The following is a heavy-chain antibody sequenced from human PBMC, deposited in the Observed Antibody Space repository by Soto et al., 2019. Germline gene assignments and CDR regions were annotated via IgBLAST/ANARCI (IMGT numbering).Heavy chain of an antibody. CDR1: GYTFTSYG. V-gene: IGHV1-18*04. CDR3: ARVSSFTVTHYVRPVDY. D-gene: IGHD4-17*01. Sequence: QVQLVQSGAEVKKPGASVKVSCKASGYTFTSYGISWVRQAPGQGLEWMGWISAYNGNTNYAQKLQGRVTMTTDTFTSTAYMELRSLRSDDTAVYYCARVSSFTVTHYVRPVDYWGQGTLVTVSS. J-gene: IGHJ4*02. CDR2: ISAYNGNT.